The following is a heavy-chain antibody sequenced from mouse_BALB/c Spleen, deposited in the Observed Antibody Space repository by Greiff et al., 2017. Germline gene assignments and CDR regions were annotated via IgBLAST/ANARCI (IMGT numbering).Heavy chain of an antibody. Sequence: EVMLVESGAELVKPGASVKLSCTASGFNINDTYMHWVKQRPEQGLEWIGRIDPANGNTKYDPKFQGKATITADTSSNTAYLQLSSLTSEDTAVYYCARDDYYAMDYWGQGTSVTVSS. J-gene: IGHJ4*01. CDR1: GFNINDTY. CDR2: IDPANGNT. CDR3: ARDDYYAMDY. V-gene: IGHV14-3*02.